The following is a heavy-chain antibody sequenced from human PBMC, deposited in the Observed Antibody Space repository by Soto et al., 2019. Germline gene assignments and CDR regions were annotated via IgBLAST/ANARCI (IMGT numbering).Heavy chain of an antibody. V-gene: IGHV1-46*01. CDR2: INPNSGSA. D-gene: IGHD1-7*01. CDR1: GYTFTSYD. CDR3: ARDVIGTTDRFDP. Sequence: ASVKVSCKASGYTFTSYDMHWVRQAPGQGLEWMGRINPNSGSAGYAQKFQGRVTMTRDTTISTAYMELTSLTSDDTAVYFCARDVIGTTDRFDPWGQGTLVTVSS. J-gene: IGHJ5*02.